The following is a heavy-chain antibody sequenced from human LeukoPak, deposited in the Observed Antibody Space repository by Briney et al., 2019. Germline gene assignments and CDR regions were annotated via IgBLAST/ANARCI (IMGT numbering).Heavy chain of an antibody. D-gene: IGHD6-6*01. CDR3: ARHRSYSSSSYFDY. J-gene: IGHJ4*02. CDR2: LYYTGST. V-gene: IGHV4-59*08. Sequence: SETLSLTCTVSGGSISNYYWSWIRQPPGRGLEWIGYLYYTGSTNSSPSLKSRVTMSLDTSKNQFSLRLSSVTAADTAVYFCARHRSYSSSSYFDYWGQGSLVTVSS. CDR1: GGSISNYY.